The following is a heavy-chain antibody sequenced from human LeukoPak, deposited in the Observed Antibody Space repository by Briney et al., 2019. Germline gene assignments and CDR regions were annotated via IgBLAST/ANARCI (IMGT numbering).Heavy chain of an antibody. Sequence: GGSLRLSCAASGFTFSSYNMNWVRQAPGKGLEWVSYISSTSSPNYFADSVKGRFTISRDNAKNSLYLQMNSLSDEDTAVYYCARGLIPPAGTLDYWGQGTLVTVSS. CDR3: ARGLIPPAGTLDY. D-gene: IGHD6-13*01. CDR1: GFTFSSYN. CDR2: ISSTSSPN. V-gene: IGHV3-48*02. J-gene: IGHJ4*02.